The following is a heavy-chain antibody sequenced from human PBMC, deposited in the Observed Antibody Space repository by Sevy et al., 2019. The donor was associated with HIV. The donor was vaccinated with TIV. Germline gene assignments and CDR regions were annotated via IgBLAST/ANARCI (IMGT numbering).Heavy chain of an antibody. CDR2: ISYDGSNK. CDR3: ERHGHPYSLSGPTADHYYYGMDV. J-gene: IGHJ6*02. D-gene: IGHD3-10*01. CDR1: GFTFSSYA. Sequence: GGYLRLSCAASGFTFSSYAMHWVRQAPGKGLEWVAVISYDGSNKYYADSVKGRFTISRDNSKNTLYLHMNNLRAEDTAVYYCERHGHPYSLSGPTADHYYYGMDVWGQGTPVTVSS. V-gene: IGHV3-30-3*01.